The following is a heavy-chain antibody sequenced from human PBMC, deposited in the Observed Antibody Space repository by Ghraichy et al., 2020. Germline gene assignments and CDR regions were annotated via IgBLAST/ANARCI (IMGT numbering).Heavy chain of an antibody. J-gene: IGHJ4*02. V-gene: IGHV3-49*03. D-gene: IGHD5-24*01. CDR2: IRRRADGGTT. CDR1: GFVFGDYP. Sequence: GGSLRLSCTTSGFVFGDYPITWFRQAPGKGLEWVAFIRRRADGGTTEHAASVQGRFTISRDDSKSILYLQMSSLKTEDTAVYYCTRNGWRTFDYWGAGTLVTVSS. CDR3: TRNGWRTFDY.